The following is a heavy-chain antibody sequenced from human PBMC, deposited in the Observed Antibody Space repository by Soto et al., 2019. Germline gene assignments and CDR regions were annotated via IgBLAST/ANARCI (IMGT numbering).Heavy chain of an antibody. CDR1: GFTFTDHG. J-gene: IGHJ5*02. Sequence: GGSLRLSCAASGFTFTDHGMHWVRQAPGEGLEWVAVVWSDGSNKYYADSVKDRFTVSRDNSKNTLFLQMDNLRVEDTAVYYCARDFAVRQPPNWFDPWGQGTLVTVSS. V-gene: IGHV3-33*01. CDR3: ARDFAVRQPPNWFDP. CDR2: VWSDGSNK. D-gene: IGHD1-1*01.